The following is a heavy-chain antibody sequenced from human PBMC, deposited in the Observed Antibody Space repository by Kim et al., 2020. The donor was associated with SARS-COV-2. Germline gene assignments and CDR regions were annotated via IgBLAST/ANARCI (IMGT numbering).Heavy chain of an antibody. D-gene: IGHD1-26*01. Sequence: RDSPSLKSRLTITKDTSKNQVVLTMTNMDPVDTATYYCAHRRLKWEPLDYWGQGTLVTVSS. CDR3: AHRRLKWEPLDY. V-gene: IGHV2-5*01. J-gene: IGHJ4*02.